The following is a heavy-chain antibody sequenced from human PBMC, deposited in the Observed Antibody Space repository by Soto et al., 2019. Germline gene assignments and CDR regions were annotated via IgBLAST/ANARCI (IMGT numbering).Heavy chain of an antibody. Sequence: SETLSLTCSVSGVSITSSDSYWSLIRQPPGKGLEWIGYINSSGRAYYKPSLKSRVSISIDTSKNQFSLKLSSVTAADTAVYYCARAPYCGGDCSYFDYWGQGTLVTVSS. D-gene: IGHD2-21*02. CDR1: GVSITSSDSY. J-gene: IGHJ4*02. V-gene: IGHV4-30-4*01. CDR3: ARAPYCGGDCSYFDY. CDR2: INSSGRA.